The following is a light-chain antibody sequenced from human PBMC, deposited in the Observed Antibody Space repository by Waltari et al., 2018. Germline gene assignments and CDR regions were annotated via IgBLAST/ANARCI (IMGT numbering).Light chain of an antibody. V-gene: IGKV1-33*01. Sequence: DIQMTQSPPSLSASVGDRVTITCQASQAINNHLNWYQQKPWKAPELLIYDVSKLETGVPSRFGGSGSGTDFSFTISSLQPEDIATYYCQQYDNLVTFGGGTRV. CDR1: QAINNH. CDR2: DVS. J-gene: IGKJ4*01. CDR3: QQYDNLVT.